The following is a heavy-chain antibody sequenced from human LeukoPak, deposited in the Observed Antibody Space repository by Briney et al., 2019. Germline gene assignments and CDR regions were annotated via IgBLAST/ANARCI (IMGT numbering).Heavy chain of an antibody. CDR2: MYYSGTT. J-gene: IGHJ4*02. CDR3: ARHPPRDGSAFDY. Sequence: SETLSLTCTVSGGSISSGGYYWGWIRQPPGKGLEWIASMYYSGTTFYSPSLKSRVTISVDTSKNQLSLKLDSVTAADMAVYYCARHPPRDGSAFDYWGQGTLVTVSS. CDR1: GGSISSGGYY. V-gene: IGHV4-39*01.